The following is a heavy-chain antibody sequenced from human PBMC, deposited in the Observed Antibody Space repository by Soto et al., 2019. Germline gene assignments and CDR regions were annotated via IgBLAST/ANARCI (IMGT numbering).Heavy chain of an antibody. CDR3: AHSPWGAAPDY. CDR2: IYWNDDK. V-gene: IGHV2-5*01. CDR1: GFSVSARGVG. Sequence: GPTLVNPTQTLTLTCALSGFSVSARGVGVGWIRQPPGKALEWLAIIYWNDDKLYRPSLQSRLTITKDTSKNQVVLTMTNMDPVDTATYYCAHSPWGAAPDYWGQGTPVTVSS. J-gene: IGHJ4*02. D-gene: IGHD3-16*01.